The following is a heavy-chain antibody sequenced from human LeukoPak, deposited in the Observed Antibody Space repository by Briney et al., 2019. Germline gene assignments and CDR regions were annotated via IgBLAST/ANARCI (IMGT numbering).Heavy chain of an antibody. V-gene: IGHV1-2*02. D-gene: IGHD3-22*01. J-gene: IGHJ4*02. CDR2: INPNSGGT. CDR1: GNTFTAYY. CDR3: ARAGYYATSGPDY. Sequence: ASVKVSCKASGNTFTAYYMYWVRQAPGQGLEWMGWINPNSGGTKSAQKFQGRVTMTRDTSISTAYMELSKLISDDTAVYYCARAGYYATSGPDYWGQGTLVTVSS.